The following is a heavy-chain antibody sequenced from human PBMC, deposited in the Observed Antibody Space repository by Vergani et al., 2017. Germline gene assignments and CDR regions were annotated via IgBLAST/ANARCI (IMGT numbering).Heavy chain of an antibody. CDR2: IRSKNDGGTA. Sequence: EVQVVESGGGLIKPGGSLRLFCVVSGITFKNAWINGVRQAPGKGLEWIGRIRSKNDGGTADYAAPLKGRFTISRDDSKDSAFLLVNNLKTEDTAVYFCYTDYHDYWGQGTLVTVSS. D-gene: IGHD2-2*02. J-gene: IGHJ4*02. CDR3: YTDYHDY. V-gene: IGHV3-15*01. CDR1: GITFKNAW.